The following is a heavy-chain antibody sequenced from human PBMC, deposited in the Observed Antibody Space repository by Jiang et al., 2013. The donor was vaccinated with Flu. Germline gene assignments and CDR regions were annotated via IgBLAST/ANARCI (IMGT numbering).Heavy chain of an antibody. CDR1: GFTFSSYA. J-gene: IGHJ2*01. Sequence: GGGLVQPGGSLRLSCAASGFTFSSYAMSWVRQAPGKGLEWVSAISGSGGSTYYADSVKGRFTISRDNSKNTLYLQMNSLRAEDTAVYYCAKDRRSGWYSVSFYWYFDLWGRGTLVTVSS. CDR2: ISGSGGST. V-gene: IGHV3-23*01. CDR3: AKDRRSGWYSVSFYWYFDL. D-gene: IGHD6-19*01.